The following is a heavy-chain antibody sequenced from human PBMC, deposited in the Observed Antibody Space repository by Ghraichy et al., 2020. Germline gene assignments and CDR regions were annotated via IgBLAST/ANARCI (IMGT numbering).Heavy chain of an antibody. Sequence: SETLSLTCTVSGGSISSYYWSWIRQPPGKGLEWIGYIYYSGSTNYNPSLKSRVTISVDTSKNQFSLKLSSVTAADTAVYYCARDRELGGYSYRQPNYGMDVWGQGTTVTVS. CDR1: GGSISSYY. CDR3: ARDRELGGYSYRQPNYGMDV. V-gene: IGHV4-59*01. J-gene: IGHJ6*02. D-gene: IGHD5-18*01. CDR2: IYYSGST.